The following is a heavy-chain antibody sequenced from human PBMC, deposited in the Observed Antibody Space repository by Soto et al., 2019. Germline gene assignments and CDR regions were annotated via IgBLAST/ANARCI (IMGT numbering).Heavy chain of an antibody. J-gene: IGHJ4*02. V-gene: IGHV4-39*07. CDR2: IYYSGST. Sequence: SETLSLTCTVSGGSISSSSYYWGWIRQPPGKGLEWIGSIYYSGSTYYNPSLKSRVTISVDTSKNQFSLKLSSVTAADTAVYYCARDSGVWPVPNFDYWGQGTLVTVSS. D-gene: IGHD6-13*01. CDR3: ARDSGVWPVPNFDY. CDR1: GGSISSSSYY.